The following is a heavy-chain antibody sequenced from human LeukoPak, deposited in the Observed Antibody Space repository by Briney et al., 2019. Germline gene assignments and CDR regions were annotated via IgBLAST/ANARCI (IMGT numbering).Heavy chain of an antibody. D-gene: IGHD3-16*02. CDR3: ARGVNYDYVWGSYRYGAFDI. CDR1: GFTVSSNY. CDR2: IYSGGST. Sequence: GGSLRLSCAASGFTVSSNYMSWVRQAPGKGPEWVSVIYSGGSTYYADSVKGRFTISRDNSKNTLYLQMNSLRAEDTAVYYCARGVNYDYVWGSYRYGAFDIWGQGTMVTVSS. V-gene: IGHV3-66*01. J-gene: IGHJ3*02.